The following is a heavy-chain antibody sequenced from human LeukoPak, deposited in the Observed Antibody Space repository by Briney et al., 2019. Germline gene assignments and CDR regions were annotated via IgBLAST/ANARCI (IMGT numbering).Heavy chain of an antibody. CDR3: AREHCGGDCYGY. CDR2: INHSGST. V-gene: IGHV4-34*01. Sequence: SETLSLTCAVYGGSFSGYYWSWIRQPPGKGLEWIGEINHSGSTNYNPPLKSRVTISVDTSKNQFSLKLSSVTAADTAVYYCAREHCGGDCYGYWGQGTLVTVSS. CDR1: GGSFSGYY. D-gene: IGHD2-21*01. J-gene: IGHJ4*02.